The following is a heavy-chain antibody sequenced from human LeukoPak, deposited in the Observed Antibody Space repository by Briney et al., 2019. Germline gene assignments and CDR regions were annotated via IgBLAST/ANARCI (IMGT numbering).Heavy chain of an antibody. J-gene: IGHJ4*02. CDR2: INPNSGGT. CDR1: GYTFTGYY. V-gene: IGHV1-2*02. Sequence: GGSLRLSCAASGYTFTGYYMHWVRQAPGQGLEWMGWINPNSGGTNYAQKFQGRVTMTRDTSISTAYMELSRLRSDDTAVYYCARQPIFGPNNVDYWGQGTLVTVSS. D-gene: IGHD3-3*01. CDR3: ARQPIFGPNNVDY.